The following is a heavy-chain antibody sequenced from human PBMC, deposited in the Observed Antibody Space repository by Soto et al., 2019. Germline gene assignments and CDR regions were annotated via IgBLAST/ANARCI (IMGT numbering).Heavy chain of an antibody. CDR3: ARVVLTITRGAFDA. J-gene: IGHJ3*01. V-gene: IGHV4-4*02. CDR1: GGSISSSHW. Sequence: QVQLQESGPGLVKPSGTLSLTCAVSGGSISSSHWWTWVRQSPGKGLEYIGEISHSGTSNSNPSLKCRVTISVDKSKNHFSLTLTSVTAADTAVYYCARVVLTITRGAFDAWGKWTLVIVSS. D-gene: IGHD3-9*01. CDR2: ISHSGTS.